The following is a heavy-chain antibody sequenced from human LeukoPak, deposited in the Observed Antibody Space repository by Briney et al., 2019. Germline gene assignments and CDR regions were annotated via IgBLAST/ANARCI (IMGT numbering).Heavy chain of an antibody. CDR3: ATSRNAAPKLWALGI. D-gene: IGHD2-15*01. V-gene: IGHV4-59*08. J-gene: IGHJ3*02. CDR1: GDSISSYY. CDR2: IYNSGST. Sequence: SEALSLTCTVSGDSISSYYWSWIRQSPGKGLEWIGYIYNSGSTTYNPSLKSRVTISVGTSKNQFSLKLNSVTAADTAVYYCATSRNAAPKLWALGIWGQGTMVTGSS.